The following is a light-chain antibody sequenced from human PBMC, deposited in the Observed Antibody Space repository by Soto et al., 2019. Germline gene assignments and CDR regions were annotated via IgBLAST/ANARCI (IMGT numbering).Light chain of an antibody. CDR2: VTS. J-gene: IGKJ1*01. CDR1: QSVSSSH. CDR3: QQYGASPWT. V-gene: IGKV3-20*01. Sequence: EVELTQSPGTLSLSPWERATLSCRASQSVSSSHLAWYQQKRGQAPRLLIYVTSTRATGIPDRFSGSGSGTDFTLTISRLEPEDFAVYHCQQYGASPWTFGQVTKVEVK.